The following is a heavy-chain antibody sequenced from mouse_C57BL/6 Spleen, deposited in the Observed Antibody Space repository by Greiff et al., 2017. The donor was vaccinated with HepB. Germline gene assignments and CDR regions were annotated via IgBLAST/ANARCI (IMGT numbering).Heavy chain of an antibody. CDR3: ASPDSSGYGDY. J-gene: IGHJ2*01. Sequence: QVQLQQSGAELARPGASVKLSCKASGYTFTSYGISWVKQRTGQGLEWIGEIYPRSGNTYYNEKFKGKATLTADKSSSTAYMELRSLTSEDSAVYFCASPDSSGYGDYWGQGTTLTVSS. CDR2: IYPRSGNT. V-gene: IGHV1-81*01. D-gene: IGHD3-2*02. CDR1: GYTFTSYG.